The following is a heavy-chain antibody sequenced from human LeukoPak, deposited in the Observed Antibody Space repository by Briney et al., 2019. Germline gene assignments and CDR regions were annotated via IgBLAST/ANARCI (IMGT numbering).Heavy chain of an antibody. Sequence: PGGSLRLSCAASGFTLSDFYMSWIRQAPGKGLEWISYISNTGSAVYNADSVKGRFTISRDNAKNSMYMEMNSLGAEDTAVYYSARDWRHKGMDVWGQGTTVTVSS. CDR1: GFTLSDFY. J-gene: IGHJ6*02. CDR2: ISNTGSAV. CDR3: ARDWRHKGMDV. V-gene: IGHV3-11*01.